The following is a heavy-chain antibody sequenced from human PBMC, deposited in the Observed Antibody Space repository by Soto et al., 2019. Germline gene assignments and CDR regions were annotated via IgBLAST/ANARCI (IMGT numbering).Heavy chain of an antibody. D-gene: IGHD3-3*02. Sequence: QVQLQESGPGLVKPSGTLSLTCAVSGGSISSSNWWSWVRQPPGKGLEWIGEIYHSGSTNYNPSLQRRATISVDKSKNQFSLKLSSVPAADTAVYYCARVLGNDAFDIWGQGTMVTVSS. J-gene: IGHJ3*02. CDR1: GGSISSSNW. CDR3: ARVLGNDAFDI. V-gene: IGHV4-4*02. CDR2: IYHSGST.